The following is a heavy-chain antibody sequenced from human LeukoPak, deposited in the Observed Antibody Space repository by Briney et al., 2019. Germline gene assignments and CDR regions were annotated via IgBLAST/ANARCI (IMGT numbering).Heavy chain of an antibody. CDR1: GGSISSNNYF. CDR3: ARGRAAVAN. CDR2: INHSGST. J-gene: IGHJ4*02. Sequence: SETLSLTCTVSGGSISSNNYFWGWIRQPPGKGLEWIGEINHSGSTNYNPSLKSRVTISVDTSKNQFSLKLSSVTAADTAVYYCARGRAAVANWGQGTLVTVSS. D-gene: IGHD6-19*01. V-gene: IGHV4-39*07.